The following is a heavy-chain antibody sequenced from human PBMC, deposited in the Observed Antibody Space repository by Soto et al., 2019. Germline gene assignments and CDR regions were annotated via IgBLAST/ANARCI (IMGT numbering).Heavy chain of an antibody. D-gene: IGHD1-1*01. J-gene: IGHJ4*02. CDR3: TTDLPSLD. Sequence: QVQVVQSGAEVKKPGASVKVSFKVSGHILTELSMHWVRQDPGKGLEWMAGFDPEDGETIYAQKFQGRITMTEDTSTDTAYMELSSLRSDDTAVYYCTTDLPSLDWGQGTLVTVSS. V-gene: IGHV1-24*01. CDR1: GHILTELS. CDR2: FDPEDGET.